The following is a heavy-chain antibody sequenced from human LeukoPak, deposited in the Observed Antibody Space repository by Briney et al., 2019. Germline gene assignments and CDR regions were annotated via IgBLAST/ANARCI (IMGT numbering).Heavy chain of an antibody. J-gene: IGHJ4*02. CDR2: IRPGDTRT. D-gene: IGHD3-16*01. CDR3: VREKSGGTYDY. V-gene: IGHV1-46*01. Sequence: ASVKVSCKASGHTFTAYYIQWVRQAPGQGLEWMGTIRPGDTRTTYAQKFQGRVTMTWDMSTTTGYMELSSLRSEDTAVYYCVREKSGGTYDYWGQGTLVTVSS. CDR1: GHTFTAYY.